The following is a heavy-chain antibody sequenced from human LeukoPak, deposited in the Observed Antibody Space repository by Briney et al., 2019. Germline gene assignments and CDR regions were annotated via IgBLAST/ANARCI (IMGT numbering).Heavy chain of an antibody. CDR2: IRYDGSNK. V-gene: IGHV3-30*02. D-gene: IGHD6-13*01. CDR3: AKDEPLAAAGSTTADY. CDR1: GFTFSSYG. Sequence: PGGSLRLSCAASGFTFSSYGMHWVRQAPGKGLEWVAFIRYDGSNKYYADSVKGRFTISRDNSKNTLYLQMNSLRAEDTAVYYCAKDEPLAAAGSTTADYWGQGTLVTVSS. J-gene: IGHJ4*02.